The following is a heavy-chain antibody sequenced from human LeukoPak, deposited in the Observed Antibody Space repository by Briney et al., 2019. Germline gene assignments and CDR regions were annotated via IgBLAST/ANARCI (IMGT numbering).Heavy chain of an antibody. CDR3: ARWELDAFDI. CDR2: IYYSGST. D-gene: IGHD1-26*01. Sequence: SETPSLTCTVSGGSISSYYWSWIRQPPGKGLEWIGYIYYSGSTNYNPSLESRVTISVDTSKNQFSLKLSSVTAADTAVYYCARWELDAFDIWGQGTMVTVSS. CDR1: GGSISSYY. J-gene: IGHJ3*02. V-gene: IGHV4-59*01.